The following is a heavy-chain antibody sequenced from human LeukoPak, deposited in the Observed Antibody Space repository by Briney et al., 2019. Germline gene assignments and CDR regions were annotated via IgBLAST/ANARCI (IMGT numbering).Heavy chain of an antibody. CDR2: ISSGGSTI. CDR1: GFSFSSYS. CDR3: ARGGYNYCDRDV. Sequence: GGSLRLSCAASGFSFSSYSMNWVRQAPGKGLEWVSYISSGGSTIYYADSVKGRFTISRDDAKNSLYLHMSSLRAEDTAVYYCARGGYNYCDRDVWGKGTTVTVSS. V-gene: IGHV3-48*04. J-gene: IGHJ6*03.